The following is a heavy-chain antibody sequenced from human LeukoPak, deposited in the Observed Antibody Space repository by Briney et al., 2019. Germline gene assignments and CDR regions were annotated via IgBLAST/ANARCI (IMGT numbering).Heavy chain of an antibody. CDR1: GFTFSSYA. V-gene: IGHV3-23*01. D-gene: IGHD6-13*01. J-gene: IGHJ4*02. Sequence: RSGGSLRLSCAASGFTFSSYAMSWVRQAPGKGLEWVSAISISVGSTYYADSVKGRFTISRDNSKNMLYLQMNSLRAEDTAVYYCAKTRPLDSSSWSHGDYWGQGTLVTVSS. CDR2: ISISVGST. CDR3: AKTRPLDSSSWSHGDY.